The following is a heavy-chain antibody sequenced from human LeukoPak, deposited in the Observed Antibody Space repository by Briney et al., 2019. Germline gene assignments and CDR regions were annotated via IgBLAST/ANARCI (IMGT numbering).Heavy chain of an antibody. CDR3: ARESGSVTSEVDFDY. CDR2: IRQDGSQK. D-gene: IGHD4-17*01. J-gene: IGHJ4*02. CDR1: GFTVNSND. Sequence: GGSLRLSCAASGFTVNSNDMSWVRQAPGKGLEWVATIRQDGSQKYYVDSVKGRFTISRDNAKNSLYLQMNSLRAEDTAVYYCARESGSVTSEVDFDYWGQGTLVTVSS. V-gene: IGHV3-7*01.